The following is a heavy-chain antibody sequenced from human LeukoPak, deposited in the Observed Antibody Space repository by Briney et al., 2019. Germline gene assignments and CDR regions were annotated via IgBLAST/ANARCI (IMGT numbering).Heavy chain of an antibody. CDR2: INPNSGGT. Sequence: GASVKVSCKASGYTFSGYYIHWVRQAPGQGLEWMGWINPNSGGTNYAQKFQGRVTMTRDTSISTAYMELSRLRSDDTAVYYCARVRGYYGSGSSNWFDPWGQGTLVTVSS. J-gene: IGHJ5*02. CDR1: GYTFSGYY. D-gene: IGHD3-10*01. V-gene: IGHV1-2*02. CDR3: ARVRGYYGSGSSNWFDP.